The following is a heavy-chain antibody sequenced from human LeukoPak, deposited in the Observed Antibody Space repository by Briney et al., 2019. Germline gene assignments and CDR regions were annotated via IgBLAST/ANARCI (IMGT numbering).Heavy chain of an antibody. V-gene: IGHV1-18*01. CDR1: GYTFTSYG. Sequence: ASVKVSCKASGYTFTSYGISWVRQAPGQGLEWMGWISAYNGNTNYAQKLQGRVTMTTDTSTSTAYTELRSLRSDDTAVYYCARAGGSGSYYNGYYFDYWGQGTLVTVSS. D-gene: IGHD3-10*01. J-gene: IGHJ4*02. CDR3: ARAGGSGSYYNGYYFDY. CDR2: ISAYNGNT.